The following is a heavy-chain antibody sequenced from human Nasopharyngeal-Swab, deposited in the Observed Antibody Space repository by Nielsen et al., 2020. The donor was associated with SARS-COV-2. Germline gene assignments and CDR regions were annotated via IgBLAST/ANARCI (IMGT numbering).Heavy chain of an antibody. CDR1: GFTFTSSA. D-gene: IGHD3-22*01. J-gene: IGHJ6*02. Sequence: SVKVSCKASGFTFTSSAMQWVRQARGQRLEWIGWIVVGSGNTNYAQKFQERVTITRDMSTSTAYMELSSLRSDDTAVYYCARGAVVRYGMDVWGQGTTVTVSS. CDR2: IVVGSGNT. CDR3: ARGAVVRYGMDV. V-gene: IGHV1-58*02.